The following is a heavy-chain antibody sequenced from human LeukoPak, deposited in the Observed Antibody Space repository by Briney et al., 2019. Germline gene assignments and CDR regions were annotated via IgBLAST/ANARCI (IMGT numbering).Heavy chain of an antibody. V-gene: IGHV4-59*01. J-gene: IGHJ3*02. CDR2: ISYSGTT. Sequence: PSETLSLTCTVSGGSISSFYWSWIRQPPGKGLEYIGYISYSGTTSYNPSLKSRVTISVDTSKNQFSLKLTSVTAADTAVYYCARDKGLPQAFDIWRQGTMVTVSS. D-gene: IGHD5/OR15-5a*01. CDR3: ARDKGLPQAFDI. CDR1: GGSISSFY.